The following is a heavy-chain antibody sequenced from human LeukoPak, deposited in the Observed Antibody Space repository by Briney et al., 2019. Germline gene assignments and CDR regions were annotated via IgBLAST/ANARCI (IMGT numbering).Heavy chain of an antibody. CDR2: ISYDGSNI. CDR3: AKNVDSRFYYYGMDV. J-gene: IGHJ6*02. CDR1: GFTFSSYA. Sequence: PGGSLRLSCAASGFTFSSYAMHWVRQAPGKGLEWVALISYDGSNIYYADSVKGRFTLSRDNSKNTVYVQMNSLRAEDTAVYHCAKNVDSRFYYYGMDVWGQGTTVTVSS. V-gene: IGHV3-30*18.